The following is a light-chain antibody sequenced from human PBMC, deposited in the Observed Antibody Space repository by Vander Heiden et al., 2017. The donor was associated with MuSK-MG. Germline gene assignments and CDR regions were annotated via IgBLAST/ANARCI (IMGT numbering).Light chain of an antibody. CDR1: QGISSH. V-gene: IGKV1-9*01. Sequence: DIQLTQSPSFLSAPVGDRVTITCRTSQGISSHLAWYQQKPGKAPKLLIYAASILQSGVPSRFSGSGSGTEFTLTVSSLQPEDFATYYCQQLNSYPQTFGQGTKVEIE. J-gene: IGKJ1*01. CDR3: QQLNSYPQT. CDR2: AAS.